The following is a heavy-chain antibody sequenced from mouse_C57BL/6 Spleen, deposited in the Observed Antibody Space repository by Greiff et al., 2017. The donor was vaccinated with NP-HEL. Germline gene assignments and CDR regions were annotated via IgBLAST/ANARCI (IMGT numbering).Heavy chain of an antibody. CDR1: GFSLTSYG. J-gene: IGHJ4*01. CDR2: IWRGGST. D-gene: IGHD1-1*01. V-gene: IGHV2-5*01. CDR3: AKNYYGSSYGAMDY. Sequence: VQLQQSGPGLVQPSQSLSITCTVSGFSLTSYGVHWVRQSPGKGLEWLGVIWRGGSTDYNAAFMSRLSITKDNSKSQVFFKMNSLQADDTAIYYSAKNYYGSSYGAMDYWGQGTSVTVSS.